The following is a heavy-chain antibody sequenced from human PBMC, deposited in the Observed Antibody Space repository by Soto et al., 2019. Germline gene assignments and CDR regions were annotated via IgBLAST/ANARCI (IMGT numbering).Heavy chain of an antibody. CDR3: ARGVVVVPAAKAGYGMDV. CDR2: INPNSGGT. V-gene: IGHV1-2*04. CDR1: GYTFTGYY. Sequence: ASVKVSCKASGYTFTGYYMHWVRQAPGQGLEWMGWINPNSGGTNYAQKFQGWVTMTRDTSISTAYMELSRLRSDDTAVYYCARGVVVVPAAKAGYGMDVWGQGTTVTV. J-gene: IGHJ6*02. D-gene: IGHD2-2*01.